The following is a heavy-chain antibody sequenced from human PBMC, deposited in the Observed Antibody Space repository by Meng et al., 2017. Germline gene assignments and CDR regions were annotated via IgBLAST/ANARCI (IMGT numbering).Heavy chain of an antibody. CDR3: ARAGVGYYDSSGPYSY. CDR1: GGSISSSTW. V-gene: IGHV4-4*03. CDR2: IYHSGST. D-gene: IGHD3-22*01. J-gene: IGHJ4*02. Sequence: GRLQESGPGLLKPPQTLSLTCTVSGGSISSSTWWSWVRQPPGKGLEWIGEIYHSGSTNYNPSLKSRVTISVDKSKNQFSLKLSSVTAADTAVYYCARAGVGYYDSSGPYSYWGQGTLVTVSS.